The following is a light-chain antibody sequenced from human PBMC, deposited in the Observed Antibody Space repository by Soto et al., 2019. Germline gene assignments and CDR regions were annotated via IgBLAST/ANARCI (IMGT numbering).Light chain of an antibody. CDR3: AAWEDSLNGWV. CDR2: SNN. Sequence: QLVLTQPPSASGTPGQRVTISCFGSSSNIGVNSVSWYQQLPGTAPKVLIYSNNQRPSGVPDRFSGSKSGTSASLAISGLQSEDEADYYCAAWEDSLNGWVFGGGTKVTVL. V-gene: IGLV1-44*01. CDR1: SSNIGVNS. J-gene: IGLJ3*02.